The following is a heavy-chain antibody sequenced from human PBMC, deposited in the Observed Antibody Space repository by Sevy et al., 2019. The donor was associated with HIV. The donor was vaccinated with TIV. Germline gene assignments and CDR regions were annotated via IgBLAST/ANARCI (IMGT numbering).Heavy chain of an antibody. CDR2: LYYIGNT. J-gene: IGHJ5*01. D-gene: IGHD3-10*01. V-gene: IGHV4-39*02. Sequence: SETLSLTCTVSGGSISNSVYYWGWIRQPPGKGLEWIGNLYYIGNTYYKPSLKSRVTISVDTSKNHFSLKLTSVTAADTAVYYCARWTMGITMIQGEFDSWGQGALVTVSS. CDR1: GGSISNSVYY. CDR3: ARWTMGITMIQGEFDS.